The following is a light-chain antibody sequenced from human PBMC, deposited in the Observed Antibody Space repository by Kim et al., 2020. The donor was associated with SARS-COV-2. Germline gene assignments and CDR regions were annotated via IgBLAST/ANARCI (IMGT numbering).Light chain of an antibody. CDR2: GAS. CDR3: QQYNNWPLYT. Sequence: EMVMTQSPATLSVSPGERATLSCRASQSVSSNLAWYQHKRGQAPRLLIFGASNRATGIPTRFSGSGSETEFTLTISSLQSEDFAVYYCQQYNNWPLYTLGQGTKLEI. V-gene: IGKV3-15*01. J-gene: IGKJ2*01. CDR1: QSVSSN.